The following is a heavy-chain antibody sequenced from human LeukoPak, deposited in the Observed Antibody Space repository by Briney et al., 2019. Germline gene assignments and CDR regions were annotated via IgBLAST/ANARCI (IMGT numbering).Heavy chain of an antibody. D-gene: IGHD6-19*01. CDR1: GFTFSSYW. CDR2: INSDGSST. V-gene: IGHV3-74*01. J-gene: IGHJ5*02. CDR3: ARDHEQWLVPMNWFDP. Sequence: GGSLLLSCAASGFTFSSYWMHWVRQAPGKGLVWVSRINSDGSSTSYADSVKGRFTIARDNAKNTLYLQMNSLRAEDTAVYYCARDHEQWLVPMNWFDPWGQGTLVTVSS.